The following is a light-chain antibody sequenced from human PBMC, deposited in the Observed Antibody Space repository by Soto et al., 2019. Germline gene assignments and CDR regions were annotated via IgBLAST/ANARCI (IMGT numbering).Light chain of an antibody. CDR1: QSVLYSSNNKNY. CDR3: QQYYSTPLT. CDR2: WAS. J-gene: IGKJ2*01. V-gene: IGKV4-1*01. Sequence: DIVMTQSPDSLAVSLGERATINCKSSQSVLYSSNNKNYLAWYQQKPGQPPKLLISWASTRESGVPDRFSGRGSGTDFTLAISSLQAEDVAVYYCQQYYSTPLTFGQGTKLEIK.